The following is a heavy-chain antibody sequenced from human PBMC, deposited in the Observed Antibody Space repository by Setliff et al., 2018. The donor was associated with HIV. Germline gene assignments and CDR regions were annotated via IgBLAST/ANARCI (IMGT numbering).Heavy chain of an antibody. D-gene: IGHD1-1*01. CDR3: ARPVYKYFYGMDV. CDR2: LYHSGSP. CDR1: GDSISSHS. Sequence: PSETLSLTCTVSGDSISSHSWSWIRQPPGKGLEWIGTLYHSGSPIYNSALKSRVPISGDPSNNQLSLSLSSVTAADTAGYYCARPVYKYFYGMDVWGLGTTVTVSS. V-gene: IGHV4-59*11. J-gene: IGHJ6*02.